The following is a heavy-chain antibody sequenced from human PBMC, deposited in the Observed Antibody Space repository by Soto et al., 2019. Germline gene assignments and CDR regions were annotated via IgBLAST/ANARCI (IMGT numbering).Heavy chain of an antibody. CDR2: ISGSGGST. Sequence: LRLSCAASGFTFSSYAMSWVRQAPGKGLEWVSAISGSGGSTYYADSVKGRFTISRDNSKNTLYLQMNSLRAEDTAVYYCAKALWFGELYYGMDVWGQGTTVTVSS. V-gene: IGHV3-23*01. CDR3: AKALWFGELYYGMDV. D-gene: IGHD3-10*01. CDR1: GFTFSSYA. J-gene: IGHJ6*02.